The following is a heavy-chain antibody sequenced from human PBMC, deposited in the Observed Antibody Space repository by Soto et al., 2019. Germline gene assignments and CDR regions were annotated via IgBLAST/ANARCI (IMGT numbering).Heavy chain of an antibody. CDR1: GFPFWHYG. D-gene: IGHD6-19*01. V-gene: IGHV3-33*01. CDR2: IWSDGNKE. J-gene: IGHJ6*02. CDR3: AGDRNGGWFHIDV. Sequence: QVQLVESGGGVVQPGRSLRLSCVGSGFPFWHYGMHWVRQAPGKGLEWVAVIWSDGNKESYADSVKGRFAISRDNSKDTLKREMNCLSVEDTAVYFCAGDRNGGWFHIDVWGQGTTVSVSS.